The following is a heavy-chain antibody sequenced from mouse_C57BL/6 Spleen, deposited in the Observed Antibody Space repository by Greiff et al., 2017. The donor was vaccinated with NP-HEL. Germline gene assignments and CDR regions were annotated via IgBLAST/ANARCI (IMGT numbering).Heavy chain of an antibody. Sequence: QVQLKQSGPELVKPGASVKISCKASGYSFTSYYIHWVKQRPGQGLEWIGWIYPGSGNTKYNEKFKGKATLTADTSSSTADMQLSSLTSEDSAVYYCASPIYYCHDGFAYWGQGTLVTVSA. CDR2: IYPGSGNT. J-gene: IGHJ3*01. CDR3: ASPIYYCHDGFAY. V-gene: IGHV1-66*01. D-gene: IGHD2-1*01. CDR1: GYSFTSYY.